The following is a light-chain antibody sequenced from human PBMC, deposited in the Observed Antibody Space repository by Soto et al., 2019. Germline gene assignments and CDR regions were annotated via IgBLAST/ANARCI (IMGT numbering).Light chain of an antibody. CDR2: SGS. CDR3: MQALQTPYT. J-gene: IGKJ2*01. V-gene: IGKV2-28*01. CDR1: QSLLHSNGYNY. Sequence: DIVMTQSPLSLPVIPGEPASISCRSSQSLLHSNGYNYLDWYLQKPGQSPQLLIYSGSNRASGVPDRFSGSGSGTDFTLKISRVEAEDVGVYYCMQALQTPYTFGQGTKLEIK.